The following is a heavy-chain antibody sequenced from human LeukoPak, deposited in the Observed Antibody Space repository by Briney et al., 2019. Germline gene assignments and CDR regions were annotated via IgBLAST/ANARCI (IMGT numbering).Heavy chain of an antibody. CDR1: GGSISSGSYY. CDR2: INHSGST. CDR3: ARLLRQLQYYFDY. D-gene: IGHD6-6*01. Sequence: PSETLSLTCTVSGGSISSGSYYWSWIRQPPGKGLEWIGEINHSGSTNYNPSLKSRVTISVDTSKNQFSLKLSSVTAADTAVYYCARLLRQLQYYFDYWGQGTLVTVSS. J-gene: IGHJ4*02. V-gene: IGHV4-39*01.